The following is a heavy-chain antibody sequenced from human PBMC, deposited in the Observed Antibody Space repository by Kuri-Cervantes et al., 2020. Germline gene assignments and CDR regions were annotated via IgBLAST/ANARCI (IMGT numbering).Heavy chain of an antibody. CDR1: GFTFSSYW. J-gene: IGHJ5*02. CDR2: IKQDGSEK. V-gene: IGHV3-7*01. D-gene: IGHD6-19*01. Sequence: ETLSLTCAASGFTFSSYWMSWVRQAPGKGLEWVANIKQDGSEKYYVDSVKGRFTISRDNSKYTLYLQMNSLRAEDTAVYYCARAPRGSGWYRGENWFDPWGQGTLVTVSS. CDR3: ARAPRGSGWYRGENWFDP.